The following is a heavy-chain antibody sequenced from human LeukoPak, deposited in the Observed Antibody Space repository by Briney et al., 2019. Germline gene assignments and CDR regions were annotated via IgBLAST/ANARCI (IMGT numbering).Heavy chain of an antibody. D-gene: IGHD6-6*01. CDR2: ISSNWGST. V-gene: IGHV3-64*02. Sequence: PGGSLRLSCAASGFTFSSYAMHWVRQAPGKGLEYVAAISSNWGSTYYADSVKGRFTISRDNSKNTLYLQMGSLRTEDMAIYYCARAAWDSSSSGYMDVWGKGTTVTVSS. CDR1: GFTFSSYA. CDR3: ARAAWDSSSSGYMDV. J-gene: IGHJ6*03.